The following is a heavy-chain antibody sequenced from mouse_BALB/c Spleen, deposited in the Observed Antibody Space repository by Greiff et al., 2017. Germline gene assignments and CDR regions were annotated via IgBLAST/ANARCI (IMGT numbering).Heavy chain of an antibody. V-gene: IGHV2-3*01. D-gene: IGHD2-1*01. CDR3: AKPGEALYGNYWYFDV. J-gene: IGHJ1*01. CDR2: IWGDGST. Sequence: VKLMESGPGLVAPSQSLSITCTVSGFSLTSYGVSWVRQPPGKGLEWLGVIWGDGSTNYHSALISRLSISKDNSKSQVFLKLNSLQTDDTATYYCAKPGEALYGNYWYFDVWGAGTTVTVSS. CDR1: GFSLTSYG.